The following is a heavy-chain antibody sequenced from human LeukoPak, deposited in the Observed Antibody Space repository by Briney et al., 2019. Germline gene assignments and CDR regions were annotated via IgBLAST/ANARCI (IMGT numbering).Heavy chain of an antibody. D-gene: IGHD3-10*01. CDR2: IYYSGST. CDR3: ARDRGGSDY. Sequence: SETLSLTCAVSGGSISSSNWWSWVRQPPGKGLEWIGSIYYSGSTYYNPSLKSRVTISVDTSKNQFSLKLSSVTAADTAVYYCARDRGGSDYWGQGTLVTVSS. V-gene: IGHV4-4*02. CDR1: GGSISSSNW. J-gene: IGHJ4*02.